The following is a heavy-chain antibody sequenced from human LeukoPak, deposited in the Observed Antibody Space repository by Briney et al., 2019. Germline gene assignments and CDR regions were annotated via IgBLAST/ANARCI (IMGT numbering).Heavy chain of an antibody. CDR2: ISGSGGST. V-gene: IGHV3-23*01. J-gene: IGHJ4*02. CDR3: AKSYDFWSGYYTAY. Sequence: GGSLRLSCAASGFTFSSYAMSWVRQAPGKGLEWVSAISGSGGSTYYADSVKGRFPISRDNSKNTLYLQMKRLRAEDTAVYYCAKSYDFWSGYYTAYWGQGTLVTVSS. D-gene: IGHD3-3*01. CDR1: GFTFSSYA.